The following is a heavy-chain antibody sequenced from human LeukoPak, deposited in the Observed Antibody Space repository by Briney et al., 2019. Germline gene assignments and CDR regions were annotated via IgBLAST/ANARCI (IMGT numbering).Heavy chain of an antibody. Sequence: SGGSLRLSCAASGFTFSSYSMNWVRQAPGKGLEWVSSISSSSSYIYYADSVKGRFTISRDNAKNSLYLQMNSLRAEDTAVYYCASFVENCGGDCSQNNDAFDIWGQGTMVTVSS. V-gene: IGHV3-21*01. D-gene: IGHD2-21*02. CDR3: ASFVENCGGDCSQNNDAFDI. CDR2: ISSSSSYI. J-gene: IGHJ3*02. CDR1: GFTFSSYS.